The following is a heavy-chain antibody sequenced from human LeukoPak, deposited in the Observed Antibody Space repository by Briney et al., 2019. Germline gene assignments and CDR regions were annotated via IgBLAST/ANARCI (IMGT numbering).Heavy chain of an antibody. V-gene: IGHV1-18*01. Sequence: EASVKVSCKASGYTFTSYGISWVRQAPGHGLEWMGWISAYNGNTNYAQKLQGRVTMTTDTSTSTAYMELRSLRSDDTAVFYCARGGCSGTTCYPDYWGQGTLVTVSS. D-gene: IGHD2-2*01. CDR1: GYTFTSYG. CDR3: ARGGCSGTTCYPDY. J-gene: IGHJ4*02. CDR2: ISAYNGNT.